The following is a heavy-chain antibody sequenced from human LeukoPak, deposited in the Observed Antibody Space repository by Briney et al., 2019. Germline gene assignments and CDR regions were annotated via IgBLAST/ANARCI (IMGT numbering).Heavy chain of an antibody. J-gene: IGHJ3*02. Sequence: ASVKVSCKAPGYTFTGYYMHWVRQAPGQGLEWMGWINPNSGGTNYAQKFQGWVTMTRDTSISTAYMELSRLRSDDTAVYYCARAAGVPAARYAFDIWGQGTMVTVSS. CDR3: ARAAGVPAARYAFDI. CDR1: GYTFTGYY. D-gene: IGHD2-2*01. CDR2: INPNSGGT. V-gene: IGHV1-2*04.